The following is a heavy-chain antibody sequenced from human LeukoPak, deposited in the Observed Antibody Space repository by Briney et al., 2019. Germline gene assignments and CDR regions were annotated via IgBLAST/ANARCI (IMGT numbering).Heavy chain of an antibody. CDR2: ISAYNGNT. V-gene: IGHV1-18*01. CDR3: ARVLSDILTGSPRPHFDY. D-gene: IGHD3-9*01. J-gene: IGHJ4*02. Sequence: ASVKVSCKASGYTFTSYGISWVRQAPGQGLEWMGWISAYNGNTNYAQKLQGRVTMTTDTSTSTAYMELRSLRSDDTAVYYCARVLSDILTGSPRPHFDYWGQGTLVTVSS. CDR1: GYTFTSYG.